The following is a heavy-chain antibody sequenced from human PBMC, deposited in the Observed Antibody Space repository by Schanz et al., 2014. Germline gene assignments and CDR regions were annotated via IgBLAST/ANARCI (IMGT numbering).Heavy chain of an antibody. CDR1: GFTFISYD. V-gene: IGHV3-73*01. J-gene: IGHJ6*02. CDR3: TAQQLASHYLYCMHA. CDR2: IRSKPNNYAT. Sequence: VQLVDSGGGLVKPGGSLRLSCVASGFTFISYDIHWVRQAPGKGLEWVGHIRSKPNNYATEYAASMKGRFTISRDDSKNTTYLQMNSLKTEDTAVYYCTAQQLASHYLYCMHAWGQGTTVTVS. D-gene: IGHD6-13*01.